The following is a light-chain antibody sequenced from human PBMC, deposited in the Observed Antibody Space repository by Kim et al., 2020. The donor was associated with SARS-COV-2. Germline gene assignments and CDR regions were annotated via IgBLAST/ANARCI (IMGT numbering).Light chain of an antibody. Sequence: VSPGQTASISCSGDELGNKDVCWYRQKPGQSPVLVIYQDNKRASGIPARFSGSNSGNTATLTISGTQAMDEAEYYCQAWDSINVVFGGGTQLTVL. CDR3: QAWDSINVV. J-gene: IGLJ2*01. CDR2: QDN. V-gene: IGLV3-1*01. CDR1: ELGNKD.